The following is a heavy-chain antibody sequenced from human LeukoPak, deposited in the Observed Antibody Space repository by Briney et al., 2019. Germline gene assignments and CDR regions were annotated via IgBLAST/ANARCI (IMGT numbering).Heavy chain of an antibody. Sequence: PGGSLRLSCAASGFTFSSYWMSWVRQAPGRGLEWVANIKQDGSEKYYVDSVKGRFTISRDNAKNSLYLQMNSLRAEDTAVYYCAMRLGSGSYLPYYFDYWGQGTLVIVSS. D-gene: IGHD3-10*01. CDR1: GFTFSSYW. J-gene: IGHJ4*02. V-gene: IGHV3-7*01. CDR2: IKQDGSEK. CDR3: AMRLGSGSYLPYYFDY.